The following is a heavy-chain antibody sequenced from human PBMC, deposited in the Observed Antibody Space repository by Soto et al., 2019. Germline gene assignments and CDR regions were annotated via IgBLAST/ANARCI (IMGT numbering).Heavy chain of an antibody. D-gene: IGHD3-3*01. CDR3: ARDKRDLRFLEWSYYFDF. CDR1: GFTFSSYA. CDR2: ISYDGSNK. J-gene: IGHJ4*02. Sequence: QVQLVESGGGVVQPGRSLRLSCAASGFTFSSYAMHWVRQAPGKGLEWVAVISYDGSNKYYADSVQGRFTISRDNSKNTRYLQMNSLRAEDTAVYYCARDKRDLRFLEWSYYFDFWGQGTLVTVAS. V-gene: IGHV3-30-3*01.